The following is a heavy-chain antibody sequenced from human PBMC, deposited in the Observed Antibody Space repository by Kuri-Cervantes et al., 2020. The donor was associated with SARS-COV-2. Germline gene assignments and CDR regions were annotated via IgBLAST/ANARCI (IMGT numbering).Heavy chain of an antibody. D-gene: IGHD3-9*01. J-gene: IGHJ3*02. CDR2: INHSGST. CDR1: GGSFSGYY. V-gene: IGHV4-34*01. Sequence: ESLKISCAVYGGSFSGYYWSWIRQPPGKGLEWIGEINHSGSTNYNPSLKSRVTMSVDTSKNQFSLKLSSVTAADTAVYYCARGQLRYFDWLLRKGAFDIWGQGTMVTVSS. CDR3: ARGQLRYFDWLLRKGAFDI.